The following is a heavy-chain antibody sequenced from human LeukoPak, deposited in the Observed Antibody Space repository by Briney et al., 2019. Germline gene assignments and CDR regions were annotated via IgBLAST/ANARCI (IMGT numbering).Heavy chain of an antibody. J-gene: IGHJ4*02. Sequence: GGSLRLSCAASGFTFSSYWMHWVRQAPGKGLVWVSRINTDGSSTTYADSVKGRFTISRDNAKNSLYLQMNSLRAEDTAVYYCARDAAPNYYDSSGYYHDYWGQGTLVTVSS. CDR3: ARDAAPNYYDSSGYYHDY. CDR1: GFTFSSYW. V-gene: IGHV3-74*01. CDR2: INTDGSST. D-gene: IGHD3-22*01.